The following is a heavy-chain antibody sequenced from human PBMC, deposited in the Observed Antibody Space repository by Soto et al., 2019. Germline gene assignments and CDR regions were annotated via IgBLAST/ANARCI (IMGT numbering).Heavy chain of an antibody. V-gene: IGHV1-18*01. CDR3: ARERYCISRGCSLDR. J-gene: IGHJ5*02. CDR2: ISTYNGNT. CDR1: GYSFTTYG. Sequence: AXVKVSCKPSGYSFTTYGITWVRQAPGQGLEWMGWISTYNGNTTYPQKLQGRVTMTTDTSTSTAYMELRSLRSDDTAVYYCARERYCISRGCSLDRWGQGKLVTVS. D-gene: IGHD2-2*01.